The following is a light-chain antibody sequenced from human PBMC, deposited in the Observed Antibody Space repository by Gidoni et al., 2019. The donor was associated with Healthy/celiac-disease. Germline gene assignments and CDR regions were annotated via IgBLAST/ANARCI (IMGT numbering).Light chain of an antibody. CDR3: QQYGSSPPWT. CDR2: GAS. V-gene: IGKV3-20*01. Sequence: IVLTQSPGTLSLSPGERATLSCRASQSVSSSYLAWYQQKPGQAPRPLIYGASSRATGIPDRFSGSGSGTDFTLTISRLEPEDLAVYYCQQYGSSPPWTFGQGTKVEIK. CDR1: QSVSSSY. J-gene: IGKJ1*01.